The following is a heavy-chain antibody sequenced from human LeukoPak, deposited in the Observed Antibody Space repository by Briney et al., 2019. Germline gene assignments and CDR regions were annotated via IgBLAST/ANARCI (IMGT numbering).Heavy chain of an antibody. Sequence: HPGGSLRLSCAASGFTFSSYWMSWVRQAPGKGLEWVANIKQDGSEKYYVDPVKGRFTISRDNAKNSLYLQMNSLRAEDTAVYYCARDRQLAYVGFDPWGQGTLVTVSS. CDR1: GFTFSSYW. CDR2: IKQDGSEK. J-gene: IGHJ5*02. CDR3: ARDRQLAYVGFDP. D-gene: IGHD1-1*01. V-gene: IGHV3-7*01.